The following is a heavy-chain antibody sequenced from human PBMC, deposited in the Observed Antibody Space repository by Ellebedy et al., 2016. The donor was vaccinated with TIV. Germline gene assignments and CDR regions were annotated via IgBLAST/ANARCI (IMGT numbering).Heavy chain of an antibody. J-gene: IGHJ4*02. CDR1: GFSVGRNH. V-gene: IGHV3-53*01. Sequence: GESLKISCAASGFSVGRNHMNWVRQAPGKGPEWVSVIFSNDNTYYAESVKGRFTISRDHSNNTVYLQMSGLRAEDTAVYYCARDGAASNQLVTYYFDSWGQGTLVTVSS. D-gene: IGHD6-13*01. CDR3: ARDGAASNQLVTYYFDS. CDR2: IFSNDNT.